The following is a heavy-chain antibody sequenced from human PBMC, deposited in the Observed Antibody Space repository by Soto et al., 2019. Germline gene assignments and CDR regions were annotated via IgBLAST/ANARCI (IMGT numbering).Heavy chain of an antibody. CDR2: IDPSDSYT. CDR1: GYSFTSYW. Sequence: GESLKISCKGSGYSFTSYWISWVRQMPGKGLEWIGRIDPSDSYTNYSPSFRGHVTISADKSISTAYLQWSSLKASDTAMYYCARLRGRRDGYNYYYYGMDVWGQGTTVTVSS. CDR3: ARLRGRRDGYNYYYYGMDV. J-gene: IGHJ6*02. D-gene: IGHD3-10*01. V-gene: IGHV5-10-1*01.